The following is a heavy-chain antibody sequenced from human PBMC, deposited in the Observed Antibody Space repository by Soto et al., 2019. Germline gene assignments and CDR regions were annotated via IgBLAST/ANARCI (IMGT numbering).Heavy chain of an antibody. CDR3: ARSQGPRGSDYYYYGMDV. V-gene: IGHV1-3*01. CDR2: INAGNGNT. Sequence: SVKVSCKASGYTFTSYAMHWVRQAPGQRLEWMGWINAGNGNTKYSQKFQGRVTITRDTSASTAYMELSSLRSEDTAVYYCARSQGPRGSDYYYYGMDVWVQGTAVTVSS. CDR1: GYTFTSYA. J-gene: IGHJ6*02. D-gene: IGHD1-26*01.